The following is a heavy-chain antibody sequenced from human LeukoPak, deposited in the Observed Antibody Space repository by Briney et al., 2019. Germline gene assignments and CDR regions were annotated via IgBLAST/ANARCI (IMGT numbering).Heavy chain of an antibody. CDR2: INSDGSST. CDR1: GFTFSSYW. V-gene: IGHV3-74*01. CDR3: ARAGGWYRGPFDY. Sequence: GGSLRLSCAASGFTFSSYWMHWVRQAPGKGLVWVSRINSDGSSTSYADSVKGRFTISRDNAKNTLYLQMNSLRAEDTAVYYCARAGGWYRGPFDYWGQGTLVTVSS. D-gene: IGHD6-19*01. J-gene: IGHJ4*02.